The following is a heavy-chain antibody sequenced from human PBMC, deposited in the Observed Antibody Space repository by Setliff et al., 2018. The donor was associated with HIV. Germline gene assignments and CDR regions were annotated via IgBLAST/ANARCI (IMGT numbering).Heavy chain of an antibody. V-gene: IGHV3-23*01. CDR1: GFTFTTDA. CDR2: ITESGGT. Sequence: GGSLRLSCAASGFTFTTDAMNWVRQAPGKGLEWVSSITESGGTYYADSVKGRFTISRDTSKNTVYLQMNSLTSEDTAIYYCASAFTTNYFYFNYRGQGTLVTVSS. J-gene: IGHJ4*02. CDR3: ASAFTTNYFYFNY. D-gene: IGHD3-3*02.